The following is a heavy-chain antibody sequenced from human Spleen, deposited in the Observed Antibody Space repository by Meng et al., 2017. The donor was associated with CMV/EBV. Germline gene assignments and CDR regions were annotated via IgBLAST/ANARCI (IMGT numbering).Heavy chain of an antibody. Sequence: ASVKVSCKASGYTFTGYYMHWVRQAPGQGLEWMGWINPNSGGTNYAQKFQGRVTMTRDTSISTAYMELSRLRSDDTAVYYCARARDDCSSTSCYLGAGDFDYWGQGTLVTVSS. D-gene: IGHD2-2*01. J-gene: IGHJ4*02. CDR2: INPNSGGT. CDR3: ARARDDCSSTSCYLGAGDFDY. V-gene: IGHV1-2*02. CDR1: GYTFTGYY.